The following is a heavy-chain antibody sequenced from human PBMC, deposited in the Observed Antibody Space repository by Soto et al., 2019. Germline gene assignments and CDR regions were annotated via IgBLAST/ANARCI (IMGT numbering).Heavy chain of an antibody. V-gene: IGHV2-5*02. Sequence: QITLKESGPTLVKPTQTLTLTCSFSGFSLTTDGVGVGWVRQPPGEALKWLALIYWDDDERYSPSLKTRLTIPKDPSNNQVVLIKTNMAPVDTATYYCAHSRNLIAEDAQVGDFDYWGQGTLVTVSS. D-gene: IGHD3-16*01. CDR2: IYWDDDE. CDR1: GFSLTTDGVG. J-gene: IGHJ4*02. CDR3: AHSRNLIAEDAQVGDFDY.